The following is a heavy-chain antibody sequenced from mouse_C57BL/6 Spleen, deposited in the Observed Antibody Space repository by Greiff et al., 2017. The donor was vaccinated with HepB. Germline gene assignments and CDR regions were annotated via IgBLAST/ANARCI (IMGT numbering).Heavy chain of an antibody. CDR2: IYPGDGDT. CDR1: GYAFSSYW. CDR3: ARGGALYYGNYGGYFDV. D-gene: IGHD2-1*01. Sequence: QVQLKESGAELVKPGASVKISCKASGYAFSSYWMNWVKQRPGKGLEWIGQIYPGDGDTNYNGKFKGKATLTADKSSSTAYMQLSSLTSEDSAVYFCARGGALYYGNYGGYFDVWGTGTTVTVSS. J-gene: IGHJ1*03. V-gene: IGHV1-80*01.